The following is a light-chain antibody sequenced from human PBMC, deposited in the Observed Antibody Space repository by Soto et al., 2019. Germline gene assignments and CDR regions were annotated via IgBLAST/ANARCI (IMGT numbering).Light chain of an antibody. CDR2: DAS. J-gene: IGKJ2*01. V-gene: IGKV1-33*01. CDR3: QQYDSIPST. Sequence: DIQMTQSPSSLSASVGDRVTITCQASQGINTYLNWYQQNSGKPPKLLIYDASNLETGVPSRFSGSGSGTDFSFTISSLQPEDIATYHCQQYDSIPSTVGQGTKLEIK. CDR1: QGINTY.